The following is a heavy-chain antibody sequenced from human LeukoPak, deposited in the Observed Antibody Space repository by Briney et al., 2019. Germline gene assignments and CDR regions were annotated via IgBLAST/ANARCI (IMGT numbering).Heavy chain of an antibody. J-gene: IGHJ2*01. CDR2: IKQDGSEK. V-gene: IGHV3-7*03. Sequence: GGSLRLSYAASGFIFSTYWMSWVRQAPGKGLEWVANIKQDGSEKYYVDSVKGRFTISRDNAKKSLYLQMNSLRAEDTAVYYCAKDHPLGPYDPNWYFDLWGRGTLVTVSS. CDR1: GFIFSTYW. CDR3: AKDHPLGPYDPNWYFDL. D-gene: IGHD3-22*01.